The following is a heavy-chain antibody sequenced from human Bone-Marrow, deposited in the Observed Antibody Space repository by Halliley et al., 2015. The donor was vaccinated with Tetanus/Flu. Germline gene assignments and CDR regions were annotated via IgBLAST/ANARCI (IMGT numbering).Heavy chain of an antibody. J-gene: IGHJ4*02. CDR2: TLSSGAP. V-gene: IGHV4-59*08. CDR3: ARQYPGVFFDS. Sequence: EWIGFTLSSGAPRPTPPLKSRVPISLDPSKNQFSLKLSSVPAADTAMYYCARQYPGVFFDSWGQGALVIVSS.